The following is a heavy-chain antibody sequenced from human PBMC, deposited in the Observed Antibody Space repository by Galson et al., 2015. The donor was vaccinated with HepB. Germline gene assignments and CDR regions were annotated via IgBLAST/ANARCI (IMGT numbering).Heavy chain of an antibody. CDR3: AGLVSDGTRRLFDP. V-gene: IGHV4-39*01. Sequence: SETLSLTCTVSGDSISSSSYYWHWIRQPPGTGLEWIGSIYYSGTTYYSPSLRSRLTVSVDTSKNQFTLMLSSVTAADTAVYYCAGLVSDGTRRLFDPWSQGTLVTGSS. J-gene: IGHJ5*02. D-gene: IGHD6-13*01. CDR1: GDSISSSSYY. CDR2: IYYSGTT.